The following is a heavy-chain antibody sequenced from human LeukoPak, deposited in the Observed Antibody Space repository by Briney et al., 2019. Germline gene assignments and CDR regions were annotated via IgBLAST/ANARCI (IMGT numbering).Heavy chain of an antibody. Sequence: GRSLRLSCAASGFTFRNYGMHWVRQAPGTGVEWVALILYDGSNQYYADSVKGRFTISRDNAKNTLYLQMYSLRAEDTAVYYCASLRQGSGTYYIDYWGQGTLVTVSS. D-gene: IGHD3-10*01. CDR3: ASLRQGSGTYYIDY. CDR1: GFTFRNYG. V-gene: IGHV3-30*03. CDR2: ILYDGSNQ. J-gene: IGHJ4*02.